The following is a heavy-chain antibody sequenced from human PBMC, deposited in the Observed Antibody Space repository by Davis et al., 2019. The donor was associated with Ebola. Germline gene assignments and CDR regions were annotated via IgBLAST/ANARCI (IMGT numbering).Heavy chain of an antibody. CDR1: GGSFSSYY. J-gene: IGHJ5*02. V-gene: IGHV4-59*08. D-gene: IGHD3-16*02. CDR3: ARLFYDYFWGDYCYNNSFDP. Sequence: SETLSLTCTVSGGSFSSYYWSWIRQPPGNGLQWIGEIYYSGSTNYNLSLEGRVTISVDTSKNQFSLKLSSVTAADTAVYYCARLFYDYFWGDYCYNNSFDPWGQGTLVTVSS. CDR2: IYYSGST.